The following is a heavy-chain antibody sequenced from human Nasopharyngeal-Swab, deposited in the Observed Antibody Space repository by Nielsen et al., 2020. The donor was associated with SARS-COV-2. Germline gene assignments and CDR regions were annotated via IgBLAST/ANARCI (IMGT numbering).Heavy chain of an antibody. CDR2: INPSGGST. Sequence: ASVKVSCKASGYTFTSYYMHWVRQAPGQGLEWMGIINPSGGSTSYAQKFQGRVTMTRDTSTSTVYMELSNLRSEYTAVYYCASWDGFSRYYGMDVWGQGTTVTVTS. J-gene: IGHJ6*02. CDR3: ASWDGFSRYYGMDV. V-gene: IGHV1-46*01. CDR1: GYTFTSYY. D-gene: IGHD3-3*01.